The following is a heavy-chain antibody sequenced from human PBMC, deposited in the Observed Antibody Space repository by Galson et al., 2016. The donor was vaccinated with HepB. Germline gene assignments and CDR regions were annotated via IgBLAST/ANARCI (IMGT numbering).Heavy chain of an antibody. CDR1: GCTFDDYG. CDR2: INWNGGST. D-gene: IGHD2-15*01. J-gene: IGHJ2*01. CDR3: ARDIVVVADNWYFVL. V-gene: IGHV3-20*01. Sequence: SLRLSCAASGCTFDDYGMSWVRQAPGKGLEWVSGINWNGGSTGYADAVKGRFTISRDNAKNSLDLQMDSLRAEDTALYDCARDIVVVADNWYFVLWGRGTLVTVSS.